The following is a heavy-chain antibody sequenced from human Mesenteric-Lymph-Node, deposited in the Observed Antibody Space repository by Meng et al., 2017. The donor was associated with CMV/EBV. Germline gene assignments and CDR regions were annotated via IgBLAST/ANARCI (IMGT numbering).Heavy chain of an antibody. CDR1: GFTFSSFG. CDR3: NVVPASKYGFDI. Sequence: GESLKISCAASGFTFSSFGMHWVRQAPGKGLEWMTFIRHDGSNKYYVDSVKGRFTISRDNAKNSLYLQMNSLRGEDTAVYYCNVVPASKYGFDIWGQGTMVTVSS. J-gene: IGHJ3*02. CDR2: IRHDGSNK. D-gene: IGHD2-2*01. V-gene: IGHV3-30*02.